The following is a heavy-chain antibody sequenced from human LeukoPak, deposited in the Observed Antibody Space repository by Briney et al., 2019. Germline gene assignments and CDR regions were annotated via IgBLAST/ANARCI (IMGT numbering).Heavy chain of an antibody. V-gene: IGHV4-61*01. Sequence: KPSETLSLTCTVSGGSVSSGSYYWSWIRQPPGKGLEWIGYISHSGSVNYNPSLKSRVTMSVDTSKNQFSLKLSSVTAADTAVYYCARAKGREGSTVIIDYWGQGTLVTVSS. J-gene: IGHJ4*02. CDR3: ARAKGREGSTVIIDY. CDR2: ISHSGSV. CDR1: GGSVSSGSYY. D-gene: IGHD3-10*01.